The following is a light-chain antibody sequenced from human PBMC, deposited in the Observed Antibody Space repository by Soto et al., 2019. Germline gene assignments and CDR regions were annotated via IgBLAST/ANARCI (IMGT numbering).Light chain of an antibody. CDR3: QQSYSSPLT. CDR2: AAS. CDR1: QSISSY. J-gene: IGKJ4*01. V-gene: IGKV1-39*01. Sequence: IQMTQSPSSLSASVGDRGTMTCRASQSISSYLNWYQQKPGKAPNLLIYAASSLQSGVPSRFSGSGSGTDFTLTISSLQPEDFATYYCQQSYSSPLTFGGGTKVDIK.